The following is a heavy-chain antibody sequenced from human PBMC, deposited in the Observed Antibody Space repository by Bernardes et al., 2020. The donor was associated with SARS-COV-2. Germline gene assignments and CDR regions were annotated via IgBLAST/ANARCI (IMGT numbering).Heavy chain of an antibody. CDR1: GYTFSSHS. CDR3: ARAAAPGIVVSGGFGPSGLDV. CDR2: ISGYNGNT. D-gene: IGHD6-19*01. J-gene: IGHJ3*01. Sequence: ASVKVACTASGYTFSSHSVCWVRQAPGQGLEWMGWISGYNGNTKYAQSLQGRLTMTTDTSTRTAYLELRSLRSDDTAVYYCARAAAPGIVVSGGFGPSGLDVWGQGTMVAVSS. V-gene: IGHV1-18*01.